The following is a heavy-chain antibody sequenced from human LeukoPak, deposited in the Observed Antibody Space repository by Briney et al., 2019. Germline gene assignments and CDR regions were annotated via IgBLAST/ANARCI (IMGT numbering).Heavy chain of an antibody. CDR3: ASSVSPGRKNTFDY. V-gene: IGHV4-38-2*02. J-gene: IGHJ4*02. D-gene: IGHD5/OR15-5a*01. CDR2: IYHSGST. CDR1: GYSISSGYY. Sequence: SETLSLTCTVSGYSISSGYYWGWIRQPPGKGLEWIGSIYHSGSTYYNPSLKSRVTISVDTSKNQFSLKLSSVTAADTAVYYCASSVSPGRKNTFDYWGQGTLVTVSS.